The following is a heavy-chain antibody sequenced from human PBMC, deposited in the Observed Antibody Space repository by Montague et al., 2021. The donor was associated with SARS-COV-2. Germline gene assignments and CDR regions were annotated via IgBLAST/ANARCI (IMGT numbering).Heavy chain of an antibody. Sequence: SLRLSCPASGFTFSSHAMHWVRQAPGKGLEWVAVISYDGSNKYYADSVKGRFTISRDNFKNTLYLQMNSLRAEDTAVYYCARSGSGSYSSWFDPWGQGTLVTVSS. CDR1: GFTFSSHA. D-gene: IGHD3-10*01. J-gene: IGHJ5*02. CDR3: ARSGSGSYSSWFDP. V-gene: IGHV3-30-3*01. CDR2: ISYDGSNK.